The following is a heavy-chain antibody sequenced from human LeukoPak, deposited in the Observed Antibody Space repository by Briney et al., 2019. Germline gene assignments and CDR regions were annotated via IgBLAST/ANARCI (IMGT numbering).Heavy chain of an antibody. CDR1: GFTSSSYG. CDR2: IRYDGSNK. D-gene: IGHD6-13*01. CDR3: AALSSSWSGRVFDY. Sequence: GGSLRLSCAASGFTSSSYGMHWVRQAPGKGLEWVAFIRYDGSNKYYADSVKGRFTISRDNSKNTLYLQMNSLRAEDTAVYYCAALSSSWSGRVFDYWGQGTLVTVSS. J-gene: IGHJ4*02. V-gene: IGHV3-30*02.